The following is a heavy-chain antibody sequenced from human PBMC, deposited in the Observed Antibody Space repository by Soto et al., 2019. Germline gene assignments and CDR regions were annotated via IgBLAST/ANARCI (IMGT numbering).Heavy chain of an antibody. J-gene: IGHJ4*02. CDR1: GYTFTSYG. CDR3: ARVPIRQYCSGGSCPGDYFDY. V-gene: IGHV1-18*01. CDR2: ISAYNGNT. Sequence: ASVKVSCKASGYTFTSYGISWVRQAPGQGLEWMGWISAYNGNTNYAQKLQGRVTMTTDTSTSTAYMELRSLRSDDTAVYYCARVPIRQYCSGGSCPGDYFDYWGQGTLVTVS. D-gene: IGHD2-15*01.